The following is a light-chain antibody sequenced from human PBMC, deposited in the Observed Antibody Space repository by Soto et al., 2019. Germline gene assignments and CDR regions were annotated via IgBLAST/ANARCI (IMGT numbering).Light chain of an antibody. CDR3: YSAADNNLV. Sequence: SYELTQPSSVSVSPGQTARITCSGDVLAKKYARWFQQKPGQAPVLVIYKDSERPSRIPERFSGSSSGTTVTLTISGAQVADEADYYCYSAADNNLVFGGGTKVTVL. V-gene: IGLV3-27*01. CDR2: KDS. CDR1: VLAKKY. J-gene: IGLJ2*01.